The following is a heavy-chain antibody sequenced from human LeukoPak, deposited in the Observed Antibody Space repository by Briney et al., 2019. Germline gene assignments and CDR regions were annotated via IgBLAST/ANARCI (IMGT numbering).Heavy chain of an antibody. V-gene: IGHV4-59*08. CDR3: ARRCSGDYGHWFDP. D-gene: IGHD4-17*01. CDR1: GGSISNYY. CDR2: MSYSGRN. Sequence: SETLSLTCTVSGGSISNYYWTWIRQPPGKGLEWIGYMSYSGRNNQNPSLKSRVTISVDASKNQFSLTLRSVTAADTAVYYCARRCSGDYGHWFDPWSQGTLVTVS. J-gene: IGHJ5*02.